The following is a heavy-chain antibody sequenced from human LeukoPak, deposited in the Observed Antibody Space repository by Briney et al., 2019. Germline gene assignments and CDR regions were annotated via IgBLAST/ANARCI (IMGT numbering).Heavy chain of an antibody. CDR2: IYYSGST. CDR1: GGSISSSSYY. V-gene: IGHV4-61*01. CDR3: ARVGEYSSSSGGFDY. J-gene: IGHJ4*02. Sequence: PSETLSLTCTVSGGSISSSSYYWSWIRQAPGKGLEWIGYIYYSGSTNYNPSLKSRVTISVDTSKNQFSLKLSSVTAADTAVYYCARVGEYSSSSGGFDYWGQGTLVTVSS. D-gene: IGHD6-6*01.